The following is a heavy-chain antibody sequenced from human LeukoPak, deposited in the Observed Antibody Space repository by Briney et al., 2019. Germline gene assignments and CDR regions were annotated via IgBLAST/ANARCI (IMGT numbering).Heavy chain of an antibody. CDR2: IDPNGIT. D-gene: IGHD3-22*01. CDR1: GGSLFSDY. J-gene: IGHJ2*01. Sequence: SETLSLTCTVSGGSLFSDYWNWFRQSPGKELVWSGFIDPNGITSYNPSLMSRGSISIATSRNQFSLRLTSVTAADTAMYYCARRAYYDSSGYHPTAGNFDLWGRGTLVTVSS. CDR3: ARRAYYDSSGYHPTAGNFDL. V-gene: IGHV4-4*08.